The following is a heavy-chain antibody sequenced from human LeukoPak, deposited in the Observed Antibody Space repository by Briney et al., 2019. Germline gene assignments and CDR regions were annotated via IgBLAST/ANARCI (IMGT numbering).Heavy chain of an antibody. CDR3: ATVSPYGSGSYLDWFDL. V-gene: IGHV1-18*01. CDR2: ISAYSGNT. J-gene: IGHJ5*02. Sequence: GASVKVSCKASGYTFTSYGISWVRQAPGQGLEWMGWISAYSGNTNSAQKFQGRLTMTTDTSTSTAYMELSRLRSDDTAVYYCATVSPYGSGSYLDWFDLWGQGTLVTVSS. D-gene: IGHD3-10*01. CDR1: GYTFTSYG.